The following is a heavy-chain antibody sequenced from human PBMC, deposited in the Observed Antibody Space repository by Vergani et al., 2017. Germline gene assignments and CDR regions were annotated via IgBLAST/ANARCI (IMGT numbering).Heavy chain of an antibody. V-gene: IGHV3-33*01. CDR1: GFTFSSYG. D-gene: IGHD4-17*01. Sequence: QVQLVESGGGVVQPGKSLRLSCAASGFTFSSYGMHWVRQAPGKGLEGVAVIWYDGSNKYYADYVKGRFTISRDNSKNTLYLQMNSLRAEDTAVYYCSMTTVTRGPQRFDYWGQGTLVTVSS. J-gene: IGHJ4*02. CDR2: IWYDGSNK. CDR3: SMTTVTRGPQRFDY.